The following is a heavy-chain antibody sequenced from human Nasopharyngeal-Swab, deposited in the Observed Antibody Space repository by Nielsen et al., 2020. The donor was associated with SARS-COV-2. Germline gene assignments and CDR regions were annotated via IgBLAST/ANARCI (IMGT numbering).Heavy chain of an antibody. D-gene: IGHD3-22*01. CDR2: INHSGST. V-gene: IGHV4-34*01. CDR1: GGSFSGYY. Sequence: SETLSLTCAVYGGSFSGYYWSWIRQPPGKGLEWIGEINHSGSTNYNPSLKSRVIMSVATSKNQFFLKLSSVTAADTAVYYCARAQGSYYYDSSGYYYYYYYGMDVWGQGTTVTVSS. J-gene: IGHJ6*02. CDR3: ARAQGSYYYDSSGYYYYYYYGMDV.